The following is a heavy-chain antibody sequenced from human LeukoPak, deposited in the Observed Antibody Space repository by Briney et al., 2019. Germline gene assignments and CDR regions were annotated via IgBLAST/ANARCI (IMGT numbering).Heavy chain of an antibody. V-gene: IGHV3-30*02. CDR3: ARDLDYYGSGSDDGQSDY. J-gene: IGHJ4*02. Sequence: PGGSLRLSCAASGFTFSSYDMHWVRQAPGKGLEWVAFIRYDGSNKYYADSVKGRFTISRDNSKNTLYLQMNSLRAEDTAVYYCARDLDYYGSGSDDGQSDYWGQGTLVTVSS. CDR1: GFTFSSYD. CDR2: IRYDGSNK. D-gene: IGHD3-10*01.